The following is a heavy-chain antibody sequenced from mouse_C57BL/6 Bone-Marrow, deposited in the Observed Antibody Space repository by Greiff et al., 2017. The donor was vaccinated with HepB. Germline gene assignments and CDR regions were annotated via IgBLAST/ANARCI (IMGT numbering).Heavy chain of an antibody. CDR1: GYTFTSYW. CDR2: IDPSDSYT. D-gene: IGHD2-14*01. J-gene: IGHJ4*01. CDR3: ATYYRDAMDY. V-gene: IGHV1-59*01. Sequence: QVHVKQPGAELVRPGTSVKLSCKASGYTFTSYWMHWVKQRPGQGLEWIGVIDPSDSYTNYNQKFKGKATLTVDTSSSTAYMQLSSLTSEDSAVYYCATYYRDAMDYWGQGTSVTVSS.